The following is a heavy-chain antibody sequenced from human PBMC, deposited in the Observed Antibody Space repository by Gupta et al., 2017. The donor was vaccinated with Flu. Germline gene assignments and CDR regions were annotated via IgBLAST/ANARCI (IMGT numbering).Heavy chain of an antibody. D-gene: IGHD2-15*01. CDR1: GGSISSSSW. CDR3: ARVLDIVAVVAITPDHFDI. CDR2: IYHSGSA. V-gene: IGHV4-4*02. J-gene: IGHJ3*02. Sequence: QVQLQESGPGLVKPSGTLSLTCAVSGGSISSSSWWSWVRQPPGKGLEWIGEIYHSGSANYNPSLKSRVTISIDKSKNHFSLKLTSVTAADTAVYFCARVLDIVAVVAITPDHFDIWGQGTMVAVSS.